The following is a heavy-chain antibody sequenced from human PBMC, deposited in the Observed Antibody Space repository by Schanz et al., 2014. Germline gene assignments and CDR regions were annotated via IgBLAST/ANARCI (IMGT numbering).Heavy chain of an antibody. CDR3: AKDSTHIDIVLVPTAMDY. Sequence: QVQLVESGGGVVQPGRSLRLSCAASGFTFSSYSMHWVRQAPGKGLEWVAAMSYDGSIKYYGDSVKGRFTISRDNSKNTLYLHMNTRRSEDTAVYFCAKDSTHIDIVLVPTAMDYWGQGTLVTVSS. V-gene: IGHV3-30*18. D-gene: IGHD2-2*01. CDR1: GFTFSSYS. CDR2: MSYDGSIK. J-gene: IGHJ4*02.